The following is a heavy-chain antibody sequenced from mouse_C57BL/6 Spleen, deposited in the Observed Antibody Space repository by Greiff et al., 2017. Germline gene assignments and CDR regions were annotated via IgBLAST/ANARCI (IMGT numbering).Heavy chain of an antibody. CDR2: IYSSDSET. V-gene: IGHV1-61*01. J-gene: IGHJ2*01. CDR1: GYTFTSYW. D-gene: IGHD1-1*01. CDR3: AGGGSSFDY. Sequence: QVQLQQPGAELVRPGSSVKLSCKASGYTFTSYWMDWVKQRPGQGLEWIGNIYSSDSETHYNQKFKDKATLTVDKSSSTAYMQLSSLTSEDSAVYYCAGGGSSFDYWGQGTTLTVSS.